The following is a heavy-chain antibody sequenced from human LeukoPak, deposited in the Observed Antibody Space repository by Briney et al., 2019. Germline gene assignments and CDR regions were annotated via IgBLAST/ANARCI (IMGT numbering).Heavy chain of an antibody. D-gene: IGHD5-24*01. Sequence: ASVKVSCKASGYTFTGYYMHWVRQAPGQGLEWMGWINPNSGGTNYAQKFQGRVTMTRDTSISTAYMELSRLRSDDTAVYYCARGFGDGYNWFDPWGQGTLVTVSS. CDR2: INPNSGGT. J-gene: IGHJ5*02. V-gene: IGHV1-2*02. CDR1: GYTFTGYY. CDR3: ARGFGDGYNWFDP.